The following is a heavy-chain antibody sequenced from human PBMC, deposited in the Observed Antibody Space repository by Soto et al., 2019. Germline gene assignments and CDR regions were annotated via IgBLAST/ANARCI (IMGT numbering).Heavy chain of an antibody. Sequence: SETLSLTCAVYGGSFSGYYWSWIRQPPGKGLEWIGEINHSGSTNYNPSLKSRVTISVDTSKNQFSLKLSSVTAADTAVYYCARGRPGEYMVVVPAAMGGSGRPFDYWGQGTLVTVSS. CDR3: ARGRPGEYMVVVPAAMGGSGRPFDY. D-gene: IGHD2-2*01. CDR1: GGSFSGYY. J-gene: IGHJ4*02. CDR2: INHSGST. V-gene: IGHV4-34*01.